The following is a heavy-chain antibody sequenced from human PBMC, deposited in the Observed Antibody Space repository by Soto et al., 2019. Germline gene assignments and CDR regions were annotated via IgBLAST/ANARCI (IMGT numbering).Heavy chain of an antibody. V-gene: IGHV3-23*01. CDR2: ISGSGGST. D-gene: IGHD4-17*01. CDR1: GFTFSRYA. J-gene: IGHJ4*02. CDR3: AKESYYGDYGFDY. Sequence: GGSLRLSCAASGFTFSRYALSWGRQAPGKGLEWVSAISGSGGSTYYADSVKGRFTISRDNSKNTLYLQMNSLRAEDTAVYYCAKESYYGDYGFDYWGQGTLVTVSS.